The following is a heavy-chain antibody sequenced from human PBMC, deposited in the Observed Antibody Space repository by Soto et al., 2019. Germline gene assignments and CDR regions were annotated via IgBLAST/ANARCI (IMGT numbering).Heavy chain of an antibody. D-gene: IGHD5-12*01. CDR2: IKEHGSQS. CDR1: GFIFSTYW. CDR3: ARGISQAVAPIMGCYFDY. V-gene: IGHV3-7*03. J-gene: IGHJ4*02. Sequence: EVQLVESGGDLVQPGGSLRLSCAASGFIFSTYWMTWVRQAPGRGPEWVASIKEHGSQSFYADSVRGRFTISRDNAKNSVYLQVNSLRAEDTAVYYCARGISQAVAPIMGCYFDYWGQGTLLTVSS.